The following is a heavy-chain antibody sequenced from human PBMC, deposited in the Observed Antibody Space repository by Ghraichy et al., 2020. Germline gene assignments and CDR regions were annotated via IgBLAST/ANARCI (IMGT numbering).Heavy chain of an antibody. CDR2: IYHSGST. CDR1: GGSISSNNW. CDR3: GRAHSNSDFDY. V-gene: IGHV4-4*02. J-gene: IGHJ4*02. Sequence: SETLSLTCAVSGGSISSNNWWSWVRQPPGKGLEWIGEIYHSGSTNYNPSLKSRVTISLDKSKNQFSLKLSSVTAADTAVYYCGRAHSNSDFDYWGQGTLVTVSS. D-gene: IGHD4-23*01.